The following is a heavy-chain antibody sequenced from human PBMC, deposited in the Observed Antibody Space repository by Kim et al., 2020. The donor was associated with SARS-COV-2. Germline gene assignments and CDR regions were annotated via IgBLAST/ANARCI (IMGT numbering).Heavy chain of an antibody. CDR3: ARAPAYCGGDCYSSWFDP. CDR2: IYHSGST. D-gene: IGHD2-21*02. V-gene: IGHV4-4*02. J-gene: IGHJ5*02. CDR1: GGSISSSNW. Sequence: SETLSLTCAVSGGSISSSNWWSWVRQPPGKGLEWIGEIYHSGSTNYNPSLKSRVTISVDKSKNQFSLKLSSVTAADTAVYYCARAPAYCGGDCYSSWFDPWGKGTLVTVSS.